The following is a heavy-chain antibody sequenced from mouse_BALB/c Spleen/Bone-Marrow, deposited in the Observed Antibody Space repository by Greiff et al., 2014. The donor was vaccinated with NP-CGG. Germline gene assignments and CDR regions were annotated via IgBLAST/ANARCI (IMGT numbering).Heavy chain of an antibody. J-gene: IGHJ4*01. CDR1: GYTFTSYY. CDR3: ARKSQRAYDSMNY. D-gene: IGHD2-4*01. V-gene: IGHV1S50*01. CDR2: IYPGDFNT. Sequence: VESGASVRISCKASGYTFTSYYIHWVKQRPGQGLEWIGWIYPGDFNTKYNEKFKGKATLTADKSSSTAYMQLSSLTSEDSAVYFCARKSQRAYDSMNYWGPGTSVTVSS.